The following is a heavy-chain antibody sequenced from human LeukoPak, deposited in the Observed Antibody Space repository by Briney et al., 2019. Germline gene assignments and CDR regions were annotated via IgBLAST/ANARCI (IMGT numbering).Heavy chain of an antibody. CDR2: IYYSGST. V-gene: IGHV4-59*01. CDR3: AGVGPSSWYRWFDP. Sequence: SETLSLTCTVSGGSISSYYWSWIRQPPGKGLEWIGYIYYSGSTNYNPSLKSRVTISVDTSKNQFSLKLSSVTAADTAVYYCAGVGPSSWYRWFDPWGQGTLVTVSS. CDR1: GGSISSYY. J-gene: IGHJ5*02. D-gene: IGHD6-13*01.